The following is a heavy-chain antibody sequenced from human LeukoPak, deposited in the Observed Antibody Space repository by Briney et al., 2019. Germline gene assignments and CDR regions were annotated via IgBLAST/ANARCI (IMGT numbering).Heavy chain of an antibody. V-gene: IGHV4-4*02. Sequence: SETLSLTCAVSGGSISSSNWWSWVRQPPGKGLEWIGEIYHSGSTNYNPSLKSRVTISVDKSKNQFSLKLSSVTAADTAVYYCARGSSRYFDWSSHSPEFDYWGQGTLVTVSS. CDR3: ARGSSRYFDWSSHSPEFDY. D-gene: IGHD3-9*01. CDR1: GGSISSSNW. J-gene: IGHJ4*02. CDR2: IYHSGST.